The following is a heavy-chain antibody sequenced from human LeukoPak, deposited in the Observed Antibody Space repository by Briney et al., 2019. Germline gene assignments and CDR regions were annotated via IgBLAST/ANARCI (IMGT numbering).Heavy chain of an antibody. CDR3: AKDVGSAYYYFAMDV. CDR1: GFTFSSYE. CDR2: ISSSGSTI. D-gene: IGHD2-15*01. V-gene: IGHV3-48*03. Sequence: GGSLRLSCAASGFTFSSYEMNWVRQAPGKGLEWVSYISSSGSTIYYADSVRGRFTISRDNSKNTLYLQMNSVRGEDTAVYYCAKDVGSAYYYFAMDVWGQGTTVTVSS. J-gene: IGHJ6*02.